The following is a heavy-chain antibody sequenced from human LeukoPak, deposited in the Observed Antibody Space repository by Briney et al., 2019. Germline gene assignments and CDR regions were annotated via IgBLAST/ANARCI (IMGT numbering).Heavy chain of an antibody. D-gene: IGHD3-22*01. CDR2: IYYSGST. V-gene: IGHV4-61*01. Sequence: PSETLSLTCTVSGGSISSSRYSWSWIRQPPGKGLEWIGNIYYSGSTNYNPSLKSRVTISVDTSKNQFSLKLSSVTAADTAVYYCTRGSIAYYYMDVWGKGTTVTISS. J-gene: IGHJ6*03. CDR3: TRGSIAYYYMDV. CDR1: GGSISSSRYS.